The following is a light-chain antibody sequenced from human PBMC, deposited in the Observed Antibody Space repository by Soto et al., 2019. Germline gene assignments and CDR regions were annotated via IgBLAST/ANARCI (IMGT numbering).Light chain of an antibody. J-gene: IGLJ3*02. CDR3: SSYTSSSTVV. CDR1: SSDIGAYNY. CDR2: ELS. V-gene: IGLV2-14*01. Sequence: QSALTQPASVSASPGQSVTVSCTGTSSDIGAYNYVSWYQQHPGKAPKLMIYELSNRPSGVSNRFSASKSGNTASLTISGLQAEAEADYFCSSYTSSSTVVFGGGTKVTVL.